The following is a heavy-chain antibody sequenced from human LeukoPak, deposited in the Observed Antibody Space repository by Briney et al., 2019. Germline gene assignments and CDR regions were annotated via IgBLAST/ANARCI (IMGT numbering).Heavy chain of an antibody. V-gene: IGHV1-2*02. CDR3: ARSLYSYYGMDV. Sequence: ASVKVSCKASGYTFTGYYMHWVRQAPGQGLEWMGWINPNSGGTNYAQKFQGRVTMTRDPSISTAYMELSRLRSDDTAVYYCARSLYSYYGMDVWGQGTTVTVSS. J-gene: IGHJ6*02. CDR1: GYTFTGYY. CDR2: INPNSGGT. D-gene: IGHD5/OR15-5a*01.